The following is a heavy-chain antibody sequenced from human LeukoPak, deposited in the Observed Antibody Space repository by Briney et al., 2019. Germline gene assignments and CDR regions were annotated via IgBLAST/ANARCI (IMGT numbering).Heavy chain of an antibody. J-gene: IGHJ4*02. D-gene: IGHD1-26*01. Sequence: GGSLRLSCAASGFTFSSYSMNWVRRLPGKGLEGAPSISSSSSYIYYADSVKGRFTISRDNAKNSLYLQMNSLRAEDTAVYYCASLWELLTWAYFDYWGQGTLVTVSS. CDR1: GFTFSSYS. CDR3: ASLWELLTWAYFDY. CDR2: ISSSSSYI. V-gene: IGHV3-21*01.